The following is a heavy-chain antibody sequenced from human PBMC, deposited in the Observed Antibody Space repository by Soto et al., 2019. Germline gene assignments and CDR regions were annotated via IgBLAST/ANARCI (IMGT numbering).Heavy chain of an antibody. V-gene: IGHV1-8*01. CDR3: VREKTSYGMDV. CDR2: MNPNSGNT. J-gene: IGHJ6*02. Sequence: QVQLVQSGAEVKKPGASVKVSCKASGYTFTSYDINWVRQATGQGLEWMGWMNPNSGNTGYAQKFQGRVTMTRNTSISTAYMELSSRSSDDTAVYYRVREKTSYGMDVWGQGTTVTVSS. CDR1: GYTFTSYD.